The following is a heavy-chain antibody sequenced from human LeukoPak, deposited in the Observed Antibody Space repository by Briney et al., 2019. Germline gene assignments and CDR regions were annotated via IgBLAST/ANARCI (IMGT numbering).Heavy chain of an antibody. CDR1: GGSISSSSYY. D-gene: IGHD4-17*01. CDR2: IFYSGST. Sequence: KPSEALSLTCTVSGGSISSSSYYWGWVRQPPGKGLDRIGSIFYSGSTYYNPSLKSRVTMSVDTSKNQFSLKLSSVTAADTAVYYCATSPAYGDYPYYFDYWGQGTLVTVSS. CDR3: ATSPAYGDYPYYFDY. V-gene: IGHV4-39*07. J-gene: IGHJ4*02.